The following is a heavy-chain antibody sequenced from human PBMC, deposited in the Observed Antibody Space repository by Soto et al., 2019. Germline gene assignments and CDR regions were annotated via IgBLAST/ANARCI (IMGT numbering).Heavy chain of an antibody. CDR2: IIPIFGTA. CDR1: GGTFSSYA. J-gene: IGHJ6*02. Sequence: SVKVSCKASGGTFSSYAISWVRQAPGQGLEWMGGIIPIFGTANYAQKFQGRVTITADESTSTAYMELSSLRSEDTAVYYCARDFYCGGDCYPYYGMDVCGQGTTVTVSS. V-gene: IGHV1-69*13. D-gene: IGHD2-21*02. CDR3: ARDFYCGGDCYPYYGMDV.